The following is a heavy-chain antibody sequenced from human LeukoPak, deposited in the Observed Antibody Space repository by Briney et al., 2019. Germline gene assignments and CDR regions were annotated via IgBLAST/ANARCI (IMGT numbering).Heavy chain of an antibody. Sequence: ASVTVSFKASVYTFTVYYMHWVRQAHGQGLEWMGWINPNSGDTNYAQKFQGRVTMTRDTSISTAYMELSRLRSDDTALYYCAREGYCSSTSCPIYYMDVWGKGTTVTVSS. J-gene: IGHJ6*03. CDR2: INPNSGDT. CDR3: AREGYCSSTSCPIYYMDV. D-gene: IGHD2-2*01. CDR1: VYTFTVYY. V-gene: IGHV1-2*02.